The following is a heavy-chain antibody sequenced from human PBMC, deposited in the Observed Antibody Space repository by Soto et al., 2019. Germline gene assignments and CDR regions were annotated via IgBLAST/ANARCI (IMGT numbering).Heavy chain of an antibody. Sequence: GESLKISCTGFGYTFTTFWISWVRQMPGKGLEWMGRIDPRDSYVTYSQSFEGHVTISADTSISTAYLQWGSLKASDTAMYYCASIYCTTATCDSWFDPWGQGTLVTVSS. CDR1: GYTFTTFW. V-gene: IGHV5-10-1*01. CDR2: IDPRDSYV. CDR3: ASIYCTTATCDSWFDP. J-gene: IGHJ5*02. D-gene: IGHD2-2*01.